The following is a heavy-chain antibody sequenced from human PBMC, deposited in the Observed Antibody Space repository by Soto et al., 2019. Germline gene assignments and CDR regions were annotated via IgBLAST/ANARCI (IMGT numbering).Heavy chain of an antibody. V-gene: IGHV1-69*13. J-gene: IGHJ4*02. CDR3: AREAGHDFFDY. CDR1: GGTFGSNA. CDR2: IIPMFDIV. Sequence: SVKVSCKASGGTFGSNAISWVRQAPGQGLEWMGGIIPMFDIVHFAQKFQGRVTITADEFTSTAYMELSSLRSEDTAVYYCAREAGHDFFDYGGQGPRATVPS. D-gene: IGHD3-3*01.